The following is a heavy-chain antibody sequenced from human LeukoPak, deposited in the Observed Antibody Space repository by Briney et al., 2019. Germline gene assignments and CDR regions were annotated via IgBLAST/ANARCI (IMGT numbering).Heavy chain of an antibody. D-gene: IGHD1-14*01. J-gene: IGHJ4*02. CDR1: GGTFSSYA. Sequence: ASVKVSCKASGGTFSSYAISWVRQAPGQGLEWMGRIIPIFGTANYAQKFQGRVTITTDESTSTAYMELSSLRSEDTAVYYCVSQGSPESYYFDYWGQGTLVTVSS. CDR2: IIPIFGTA. CDR3: VSQGSPESYYFDY. V-gene: IGHV1-69*05.